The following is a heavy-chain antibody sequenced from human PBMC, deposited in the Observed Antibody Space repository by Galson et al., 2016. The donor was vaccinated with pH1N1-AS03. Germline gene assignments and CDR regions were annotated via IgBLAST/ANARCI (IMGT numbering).Heavy chain of an antibody. Sequence: SETLSLTCSVSGDSVISKNYYWGWVRQPPGKGLEWIGSISFRGSSYYNPSLKSRVRISIDESNNQFSLDLNSVTAADTALYYCVMDTTTGMRFDYWGQGVLVIVSS. V-gene: IGHV4-39*07. CDR3: VMDTTTGMRFDY. J-gene: IGHJ4*02. CDR1: GDSVISKNYY. D-gene: IGHD1-14*01. CDR2: ISFRGSS.